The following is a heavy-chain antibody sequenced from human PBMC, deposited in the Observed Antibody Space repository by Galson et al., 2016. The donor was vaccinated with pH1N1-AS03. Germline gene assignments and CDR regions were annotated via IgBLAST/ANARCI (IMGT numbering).Heavy chain of an antibody. Sequence: CAISGDSVLSDSAAWNWVRPSPSRGLEWLGRTYHRSTWYHDYAESMKSRIIINADTSKNQFSLQLNSVTPEDTAVYYCVRDIYGDPLGAWGQGTLVTVSS. D-gene: IGHD4-17*01. CDR1: GDSVLSDSAA. CDR3: VRDIYGDPLGA. CDR2: TYHRSTWYH. V-gene: IGHV6-1*01. J-gene: IGHJ4*02.